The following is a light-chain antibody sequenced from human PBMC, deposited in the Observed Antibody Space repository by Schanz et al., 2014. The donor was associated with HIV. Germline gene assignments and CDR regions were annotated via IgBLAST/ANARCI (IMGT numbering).Light chain of an antibody. CDR2: RNN. V-gene: IGLV1-47*01. CDR3: SSYTSSSTRV. J-gene: IGLJ1*01. CDR1: SSNIGSNY. Sequence: QSVLTQPPSASGTPGQRVTISCSGSSSNIGSNYVYWYQQLPGTAPKLLIYRNNQRPSGVPDRFSGSKSGTSAALAISGLQSEDEADYYCSSYTSSSTRVFGTGTKLTVL.